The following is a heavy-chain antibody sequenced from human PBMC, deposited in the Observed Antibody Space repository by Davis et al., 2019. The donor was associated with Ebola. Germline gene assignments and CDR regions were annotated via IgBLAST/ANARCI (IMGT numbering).Heavy chain of an antibody. CDR2: ISYDGSNK. CDR1: GFTFSSYG. Sequence: PGGSLRLSCAASGFTFSSYGMHWVRQAPGKGLEWVAVISYDGSNKYYADSVKGRFTISRDNSKNTLYLQMNSLRAEDTAVYYCAKRAYYDSGNYFDYWGQGTLVTVSS. V-gene: IGHV3-30*18. CDR3: AKRAYYDSGNYFDY. J-gene: IGHJ4*02. D-gene: IGHD3-22*01.